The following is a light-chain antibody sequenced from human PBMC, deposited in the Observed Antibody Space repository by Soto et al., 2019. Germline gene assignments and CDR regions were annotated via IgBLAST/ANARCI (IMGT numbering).Light chain of an antibody. CDR1: SSDVGGYNY. V-gene: IGLV2-14*01. CDR2: DVS. CDR3: SSYTSSSTHYV. J-gene: IGLJ1*01. Sequence: QSVLTQPASVSGSPGQSITISCTGTSSDVGGYNYVSWYQQHPGKAHKLMIYDVSNRPSGVSNRFSGSKSVNTASLTISWFQAEDEADYCCSSYTSSSTHYVFGTGTKVTIL.